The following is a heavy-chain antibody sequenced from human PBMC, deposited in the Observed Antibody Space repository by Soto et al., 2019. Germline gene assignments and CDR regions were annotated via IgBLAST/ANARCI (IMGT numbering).Heavy chain of an antibody. J-gene: IGHJ5*02. CDR1: GGSVSTSSYY. CDR2: IYHSGHS. CDR3: ARQAPSDILTARGAWFDP. Sequence: PSETLSLTCTVSGGSVSTSSYYWAWIRQPPGKGLEWIASIYHSGHSFYTPSLKSRVTISVDTSKTRFSLKLSSVSAADTAVYYCARQAPSDILTARGAWFDPWGQGTLVTVSS. V-gene: IGHV4-39*01. D-gene: IGHD3-9*01.